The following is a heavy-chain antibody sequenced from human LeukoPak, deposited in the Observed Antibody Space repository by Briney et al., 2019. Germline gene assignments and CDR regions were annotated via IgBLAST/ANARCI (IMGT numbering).Heavy chain of an antibody. D-gene: IGHD3-10*01. J-gene: IGHJ6*02. CDR3: ARDQATMIRNGFDV. V-gene: IGHV3-53*01. Sequence: AGGSLRLSCAASRFTVSSNYMNWVRQAPGKGLEWVSVIYGGGKTYYADSVKGRFTLSRDNSKNMLFLQMNGLRVEDTAVYYCARDQATMIRNGFDVWGQGTTVTVSS. CDR2: IYGGGKT. CDR1: RFTVSSNY.